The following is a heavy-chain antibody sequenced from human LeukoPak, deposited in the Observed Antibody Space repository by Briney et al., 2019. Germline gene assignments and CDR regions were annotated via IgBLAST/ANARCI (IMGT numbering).Heavy chain of an antibody. V-gene: IGHV3-30-3*01. CDR1: GFTFSSYS. CDR2: ISYDGSNK. Sequence: GGSLRLSCAASGFTFSSYSMHWVRQAPGKGREWVAVISYDGSNKYYADSVKGRFTISRDNSKNTLYLQMNSLRAEDTAVYYCARGHYDTSPAYYYGMDLWGQGTTVTVSS. D-gene: IGHD3-9*01. CDR3: ARGHYDTSPAYYYGMDL. J-gene: IGHJ6*02.